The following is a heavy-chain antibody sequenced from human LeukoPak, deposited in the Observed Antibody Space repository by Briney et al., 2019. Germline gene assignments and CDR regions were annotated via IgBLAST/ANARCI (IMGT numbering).Heavy chain of an antibody. CDR2: IYDGGTT. Sequence: GGSLRLSCAASGFTVSSNYMSWVRQAPGKALEWVSIIYDGGTTYYADSVKGRFTISRDNAKNSLYLQMNSLRAEDTAVYYCAGTYYYDSSGYVMYYFDYWGQGTLVTVSS. V-gene: IGHV3-66*01. D-gene: IGHD3-22*01. J-gene: IGHJ4*02. CDR3: AGTYYYDSSGYVMYYFDY. CDR1: GFTVSSNY.